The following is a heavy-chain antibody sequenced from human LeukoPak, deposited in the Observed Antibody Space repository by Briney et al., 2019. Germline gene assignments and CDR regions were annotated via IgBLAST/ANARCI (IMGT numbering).Heavy chain of an antibody. Sequence: ASVKVSCKASGYTFTSYGISWVRQAPGQGLEWMGWISAYNGNINYAQKLQGRVTMTTDTSTSTAYMELRSLRSDDTAVYYCARDLEGYCSGGSCYASDYWGQGTLVTVSS. CDR1: GYTFTSYG. V-gene: IGHV1-18*01. CDR2: ISAYNGNI. D-gene: IGHD2-15*01. J-gene: IGHJ4*02. CDR3: ARDLEGYCSGGSCYASDY.